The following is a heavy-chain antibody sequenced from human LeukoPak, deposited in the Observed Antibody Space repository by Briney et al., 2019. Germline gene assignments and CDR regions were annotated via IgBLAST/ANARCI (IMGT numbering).Heavy chain of an antibody. J-gene: IGHJ1*01. V-gene: IGHV3-7*05. D-gene: IGHD6-13*01. CDR3: SLEGSSWYRYFQH. Sequence: GSLRLSCSASGXTFSSYWMSWVRQAPGKGLEWVANIKQDGSEKYYVDSVKSRFTISRDNAKNSLYLQMNSLRAEDTAVYYSSLEGSSWYRYFQHWGQGTLVTVSS. CDR1: GXTFSSYW. CDR2: IKQDGSEK.